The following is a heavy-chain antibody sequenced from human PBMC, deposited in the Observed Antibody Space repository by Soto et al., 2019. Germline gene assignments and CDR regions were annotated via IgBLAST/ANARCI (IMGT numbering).Heavy chain of an antibody. J-gene: IGHJ4*02. Sequence: EVQLLESGGGLVQPGGSLRLSCAASGFTFSSYAMSWVRQAPGKGLEWVSAISGSGGSTYYADSVKGRFTISRDNSKNTLYLKMNSLRAEDTAVYYCAKESVGSSWYASPGYYFDYWGQGTLVTVSS. CDR1: GFTFSSYA. D-gene: IGHD6-13*01. CDR2: ISGSGGST. CDR3: AKESVGSSWYASPGYYFDY. V-gene: IGHV3-23*01.